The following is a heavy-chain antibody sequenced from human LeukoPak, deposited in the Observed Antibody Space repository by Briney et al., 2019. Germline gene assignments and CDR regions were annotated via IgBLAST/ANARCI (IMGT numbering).Heavy chain of an antibody. CDR3: ARLFTSYCSSTSCYLWNYYYYMDV. D-gene: IGHD2-2*01. V-gene: IGHV4-34*01. CDR1: GGSFSGYY. J-gene: IGHJ6*03. Sequence: SETLSLTCAVYGGSFSGYYWSWIRQPPGKGLEWIGEINHSGSTNYNPSLKSRVTISVDTSKNQFSLKLSSVTAADTAVYYCARLFTSYCSSTSCYLWNYYYYMDVWGKGTTVTVSS. CDR2: INHSGST.